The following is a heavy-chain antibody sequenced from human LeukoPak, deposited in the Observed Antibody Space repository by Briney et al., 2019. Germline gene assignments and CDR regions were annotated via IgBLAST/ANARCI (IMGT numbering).Heavy chain of an antibody. Sequence: KPGGSLRLSCAASGFTFSSSTMNWVRQAPGKGLEWVSSISSTSTSINYADSVRGRFTISRDNSKNTLYLQMNSLRAEDTAVYYCAKDHIVVVVAATEDWFDPWGQGTLVTVSS. CDR3: AKDHIVVVVAATEDWFDP. V-gene: IGHV3-21*04. D-gene: IGHD2-15*01. J-gene: IGHJ5*02. CDR1: GFTFSSST. CDR2: ISSTSTSI.